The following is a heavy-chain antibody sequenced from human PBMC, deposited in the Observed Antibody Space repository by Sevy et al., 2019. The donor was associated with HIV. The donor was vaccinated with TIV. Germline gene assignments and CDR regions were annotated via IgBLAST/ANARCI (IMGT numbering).Heavy chain of an antibody. V-gene: IGHV3-30-3*01. J-gene: IGHJ4*02. Sequence: GGSLRLSCAASGFTFSSYAMHWVRQAPGKGLEWVAVISYDGSNKYYADSVKGRFTISRDNSKNTLYLQMNSLRAEDTAVYYCARDRQGDLDNWGQGTLVTVSS. CDR3: ARDRQGDLDN. D-gene: IGHD2-21*01. CDR1: GFTFSSYA. CDR2: ISYDGSNK.